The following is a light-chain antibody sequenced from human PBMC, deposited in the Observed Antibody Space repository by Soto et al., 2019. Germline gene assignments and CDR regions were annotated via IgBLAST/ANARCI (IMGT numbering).Light chain of an antibody. Sequence: QSVLTQPPSASGSPGQSVTISCTGTSSDVGACNYVSWYQQHPGKAPKLIIYEVTKRPSGVPDRFSGSKSGNTASLTVSGLQAEDEADYYCSSYAGSDNFRVFGTGTRSPS. V-gene: IGLV2-8*01. CDR3: SSYAGSDNFRV. CDR2: EVT. J-gene: IGLJ1*01. CDR1: SSDVGACNY.